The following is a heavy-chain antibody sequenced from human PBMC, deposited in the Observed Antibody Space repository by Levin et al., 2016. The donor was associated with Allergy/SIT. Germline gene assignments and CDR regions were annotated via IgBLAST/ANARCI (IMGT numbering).Heavy chain of an antibody. Sequence: GESLKISCAASGFTFSSYGMHWVRQAPGKGLEWVAVISYDGSNKYYADSVKGRFTISRDNSKNTLYLQMNSLRAEDTAVYYCAKGDSSGLFDYWGQGTLVTVSS. CDR1: GFTFSSYG. CDR2: ISYDGSNK. D-gene: IGHD3-22*01. CDR3: AKGDSSGLFDY. J-gene: IGHJ4*02. V-gene: IGHV3-30*18.